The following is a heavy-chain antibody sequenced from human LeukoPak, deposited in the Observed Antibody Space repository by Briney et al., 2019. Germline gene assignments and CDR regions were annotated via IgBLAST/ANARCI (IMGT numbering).Heavy chain of an antibody. V-gene: IGHV3-23*01. CDR1: GFTFSSYA. CDR2: ISAFGGTT. CDR3: AKPAHIVVVLDAFDI. D-gene: IGHD2-21*01. J-gene: IGHJ3*02. Sequence: GGSLRLSCAASGFTFSSYAMSWVRQAPGKGLEWVSTISAFGGTTYYADSVKGRFTISRDNSKNTLYLQMNSLRAEDTAVYYCAKPAHIVVVLDAFDIWGQGTMVTVSS.